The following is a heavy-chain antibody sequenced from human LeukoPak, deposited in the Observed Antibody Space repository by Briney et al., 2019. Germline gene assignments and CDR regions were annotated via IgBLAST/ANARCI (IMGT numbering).Heavy chain of an antibody. J-gene: IGHJ3*02. V-gene: IGHV4-59*01. CDR1: GGSISSYY. CDR2: IYYSGST. CDR3: ARFLLDAFDI. Sequence: SETLSLTCTVSGGSISSYYWSWIRQPPGKGLEWIGYIYYSGSTNYNPSLKSRVTISVDTSKNQFSPKLSSVTAADTAVYYCARFLLDAFDIWGQGTMVTVSS.